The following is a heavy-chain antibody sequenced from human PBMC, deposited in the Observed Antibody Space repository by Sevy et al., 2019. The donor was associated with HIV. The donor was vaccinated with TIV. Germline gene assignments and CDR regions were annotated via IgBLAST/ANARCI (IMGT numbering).Heavy chain of an antibody. CDR3: ARDVDTPFVRSFDS. V-gene: IGHV3-48*02. Sequence: GGSLRLSCVVSGLTFSSDSMNWVRQAPGKGLEWFAYISSSSRTIYYADSVEGRFTISRDNDKKSVFLQMNNLRDEDSATYYCARDVDTPFVRSFDSWGQGTLVTVSS. D-gene: IGHD5-18*01. J-gene: IGHJ4*02. CDR1: GLTFSSDS. CDR2: ISSSSRTI.